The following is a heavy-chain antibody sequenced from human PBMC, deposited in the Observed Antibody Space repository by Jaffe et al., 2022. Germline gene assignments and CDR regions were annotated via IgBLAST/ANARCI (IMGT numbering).Heavy chain of an antibody. J-gene: IGHJ4*02. CDR3: ARRRYCSSTSCYEGYYFDY. Sequence: QVQLQQWGAGLLKPSETLSLTCAVYGGSFSGYYWSWIRQPPGKGLEWIGEINHSGSTNYNPSLKSRVTISVDTSKNQFSLKLSSVTAADTAVYYCARRRYCSSTSCYEGYYFDYWGQGTLVTVSS. V-gene: IGHV4-34*01. CDR1: GGSFSGYY. D-gene: IGHD2-2*01. CDR2: INHSGST.